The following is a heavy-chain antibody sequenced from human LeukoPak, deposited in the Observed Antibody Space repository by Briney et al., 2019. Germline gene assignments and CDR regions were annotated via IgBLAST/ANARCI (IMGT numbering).Heavy chain of an antibody. V-gene: IGHV3-21*01. D-gene: IGHD1-26*01. Sequence: GESLRLSCAASGFTFSSYSMNWVRQAPGKGLEWVSCIGSSSRYIYYADSVKGRFTISRDNAKNSLYPQMNSLKAEDTAVYYCARTDLVEAERAPPPWGQGTLVTVSS. CDR1: GFTFSSYS. CDR3: ARTDLVEAERAPPP. J-gene: IGHJ5*02. CDR2: IGSSSRYI.